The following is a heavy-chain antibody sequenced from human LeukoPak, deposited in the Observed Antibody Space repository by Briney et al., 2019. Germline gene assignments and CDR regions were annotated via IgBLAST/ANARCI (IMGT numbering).Heavy chain of an antibody. CDR1: GFSFSAYG. V-gene: IGHV3-30*18. J-gene: IGHJ4*02. CDR2: ISHDGKVS. Sequence: PGGSLRLSCAASGFSFSAYGMQWVRQAPGKGLQWVAVISHDGKVSYYADSVKGRFTISRDNSKNALSLQMNSLTPEDTAVYYCAKEGTIYRSTWYDYWGQGTLVTVSS. D-gene: IGHD6-13*01. CDR3: AKEGTIYRSTWYDY.